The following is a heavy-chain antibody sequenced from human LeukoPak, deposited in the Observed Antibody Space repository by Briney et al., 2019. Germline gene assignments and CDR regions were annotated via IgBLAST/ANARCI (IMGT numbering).Heavy chain of an antibody. V-gene: IGHV3-23*01. D-gene: IGHD4-17*01. CDR1: GFTFRSYA. CDR2: ISASGSST. J-gene: IGHJ5*02. Sequence: PGGSLRLSCAASGFTFRSYAMSWVRQAPGQGPEWVSSISASGSSTWYADSVKGRFTIYRDNSKNTLSLQMNRLRAEDTALYYCAANYGDYVNWFDPWGQGTLVTVSS. CDR3: AANYGDYVNWFDP.